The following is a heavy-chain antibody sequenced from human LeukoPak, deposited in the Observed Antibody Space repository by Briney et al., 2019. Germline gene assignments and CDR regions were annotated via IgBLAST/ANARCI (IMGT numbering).Heavy chain of an antibody. D-gene: IGHD2-2*01. CDR3: ARSYCSGSTCYAPEY. V-gene: IGHV3-30*04. CDR2: ISYDGNNK. CDR1: GFTFSTYA. Sequence: GGSLRLSCAASGFTFSTYAMYWVRQAPGKGLEGVAVISYDGNNKYYADSVKGRFTISRDNSKNTLYLQMNSLRAEDTAVYYCARSYCSGSTCYAPEYWGQGTLVTVSS. J-gene: IGHJ4*02.